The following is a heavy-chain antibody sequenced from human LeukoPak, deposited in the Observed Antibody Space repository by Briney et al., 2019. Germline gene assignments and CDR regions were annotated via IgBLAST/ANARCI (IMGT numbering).Heavy chain of an antibody. Sequence: GGSLRLSCAASGFTFSSCWMSWVRQAPGKGLEGVANINKDGSEKYCVDSVKGRFTISRDNAKNSLYLQINSLRAEDTAVYYCARDDCSSISCYHNWFDPWGQGTLVTVSS. J-gene: IGHJ5*02. CDR2: INKDGSEK. D-gene: IGHD2-2*01. CDR1: GFTFSSCW. CDR3: ARDDCSSISCYHNWFDP. V-gene: IGHV3-7*01.